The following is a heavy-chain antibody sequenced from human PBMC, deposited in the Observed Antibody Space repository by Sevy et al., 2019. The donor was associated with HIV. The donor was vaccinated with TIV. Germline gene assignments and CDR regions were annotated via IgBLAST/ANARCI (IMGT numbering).Heavy chain of an antibody. D-gene: IGHD5-12*01. CDR1: GFTLSNYD. CDR2: IQYDGSIQ. V-gene: IGHV3-30*02. Sequence: GGSLRLSCIESGFTLSNYDIHWVRQAAGKGLEWVAFIQYDGSIQYYADSVKGRFTISRDNSKNTLCLQMNSLRPEDTAIYYCAKRGSKSGYALGYWGQGTLVTVSS. J-gene: IGHJ4*02. CDR3: AKRGSKSGYALGY.